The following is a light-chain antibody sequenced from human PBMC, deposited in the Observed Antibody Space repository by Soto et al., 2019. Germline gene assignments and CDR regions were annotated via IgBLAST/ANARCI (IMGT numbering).Light chain of an antibody. CDR2: EGS. V-gene: IGLV2-23*01. CDR3: CSYAGTYPGV. CDR1: SSDVGSYNL. Sequence: QSVLTQPASVSGSPGQSITISCTGTSSDVGSYNLVSWYQQHPGKAPKLMIYEGSKRPSGVSNRFSGSKSGNTASLTISGLQAEDEADYYCCSYAGTYPGVFGGGTKLTVL. J-gene: IGLJ3*02.